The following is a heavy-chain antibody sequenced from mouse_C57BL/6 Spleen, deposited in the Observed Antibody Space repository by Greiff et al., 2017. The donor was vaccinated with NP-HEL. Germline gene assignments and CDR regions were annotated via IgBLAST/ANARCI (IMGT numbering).Heavy chain of an antibody. CDR3: ARNYYGSSSWYFDV. Sequence: VKLVESGPGLVAPSQSLSITCTVSGFSLTSYAISWVRQPPGKGLAWLGVIWTGGGTNYNLALKSRLSISKDNSKSQVFLKMNSLQTDDTARYYCARNYYGSSSWYFDVWGAGTTVTVSS. V-gene: IGHV2-9-1*01. D-gene: IGHD1-1*01. CDR2: IWTGGGT. J-gene: IGHJ1*01. CDR1: GFSLTSYA.